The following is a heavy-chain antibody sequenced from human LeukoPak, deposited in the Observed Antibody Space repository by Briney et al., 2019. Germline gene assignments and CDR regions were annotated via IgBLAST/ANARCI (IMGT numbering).Heavy chain of an antibody. V-gene: IGHV3-48*01. CDR2: ISSSSSTI. J-gene: IGHJ1*01. Sequence: QTGGSLRLSCAGSGFTFSSYSMNRVRQAPGKGLEWVSYISSSSSTIYYADSVKGRFTISRDNAKNSLYLQMNSLRAEDTAVYYCARDMAYLTTVTTLQHWGQGTLVTVSS. CDR1: GFTFSSYS. CDR3: ARDMAYLTTVTTLQH. D-gene: IGHD4-11*01.